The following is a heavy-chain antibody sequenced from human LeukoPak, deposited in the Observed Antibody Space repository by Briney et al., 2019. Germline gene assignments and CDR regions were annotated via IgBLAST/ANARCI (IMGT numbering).Heavy chain of an antibody. CDR3: ARGYCSGGSCYSANWFDP. Sequence: DPSETLSLTCTVSGGSISSSSYYWGWIRQPPGKGLEWIGSIYYSGSTYYNPSLKSRVTIPVDTSKNQFSLKLSSVTAADTAVYYWARGYCSGGSCYSANWFDPWGQGTLVTVSS. CDR2: IYYSGST. V-gene: IGHV4-39*07. D-gene: IGHD2-15*01. J-gene: IGHJ5*02. CDR1: GGSISSSSYY.